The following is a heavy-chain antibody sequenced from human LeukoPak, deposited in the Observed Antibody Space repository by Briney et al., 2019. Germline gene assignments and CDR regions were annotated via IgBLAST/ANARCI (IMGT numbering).Heavy chain of an antibody. J-gene: IGHJ3*02. CDR2: INPSGGST. CDR1: GYTFTSYY. D-gene: IGHD6-13*01. Sequence: ASVKVSCKASGYTFTSYYMHWVRQAPGQGLEWMGIINPSGGSTSYAQKFQGRVTMTRDTSTSTVYMELSSLRSEDTAVYYCARDPTQQQLVNDAFDIWGQGTMVTVSS. CDR3: ARDPTQQQLVNDAFDI. V-gene: IGHV1-46*01.